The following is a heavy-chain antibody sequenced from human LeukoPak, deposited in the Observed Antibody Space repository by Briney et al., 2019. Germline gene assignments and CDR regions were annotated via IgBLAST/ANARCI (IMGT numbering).Heavy chain of an antibody. J-gene: IGHJ5*02. CDR2: IYYSGST. CDR3: ARGQKIPRITMVRGRSNWFDP. Sequence: SETLSLTCTVSGGSISSSSYYWGWIRQPPGKGLEWIGSIYYSGSTYYNPSLKSRVTISVDTSKNQFSLKLSSVTAADTAVYYCARGQKIPRITMVRGRSNWFDPWGQGTLVTVSS. D-gene: IGHD3-10*01. V-gene: IGHV4-39*07. CDR1: GGSISSSSYY.